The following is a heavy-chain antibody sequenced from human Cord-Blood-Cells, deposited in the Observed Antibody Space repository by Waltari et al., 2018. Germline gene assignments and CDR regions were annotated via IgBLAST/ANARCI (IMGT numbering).Heavy chain of an antibody. Sequence: QVQLQQWGAGLLKPSETLSLTCAVYGGSFSGYYWSWIRQPPGKGLGWIGEINHSGSTNYNPSLKSRVTISVDTSKNQFSLKLSSVTAADTAVYYCARAPITYCSSTSCYAFDIWGQGTMVTVSS. CDR1: GGSFSGYY. CDR3: ARAPITYCSSTSCYAFDI. V-gene: IGHV4-34*01. D-gene: IGHD2-2*01. CDR2: INHSGST. J-gene: IGHJ3*02.